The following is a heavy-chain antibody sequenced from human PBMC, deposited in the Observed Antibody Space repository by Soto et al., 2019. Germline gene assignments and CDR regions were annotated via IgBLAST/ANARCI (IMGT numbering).Heavy chain of an antibody. V-gene: IGHV4-34*01. D-gene: IGHD2-2*01. CDR2: INHSGST. CDR3: ARKSTRMPGYNWFDP. J-gene: IGHJ5*02. CDR1: GGSFSGYY. Sequence: PSETLSLTCAVYGGSFSGYYWSWIRQPPGKGLEWIGEINHSGSTNYNPSLKSRVTISVDTSKNQFSLKLSSVTAADTAVYYCARKSTRMPGYNWFDPWGQGTLVTVSS.